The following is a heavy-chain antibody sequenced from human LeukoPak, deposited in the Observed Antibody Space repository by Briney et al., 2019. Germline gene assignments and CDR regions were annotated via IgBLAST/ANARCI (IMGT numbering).Heavy chain of an antibody. CDR3: ARGLVVDY. Sequence: SETLSLTCTVSGGSVSSSRYYWGWIRQPPGKGLEWIGRIYYSGNTYYNPSLNSRVTVSLDTSKNQFSLSLKSVTAADTAVYYCARGLVVDYWGQGTLVTVSS. D-gene: IGHD6-19*01. V-gene: IGHV4-39*07. CDR1: GGSVSSSRYY. J-gene: IGHJ4*02. CDR2: IYYSGNT.